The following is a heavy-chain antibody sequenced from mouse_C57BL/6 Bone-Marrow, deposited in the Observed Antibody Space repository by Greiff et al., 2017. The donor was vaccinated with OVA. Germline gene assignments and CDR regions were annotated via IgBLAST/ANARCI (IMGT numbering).Heavy chain of an antibody. CDR2: IYPGSGST. J-gene: IGHJ3*01. CDR1: GYTFTSYW. Sequence: QVHVKQPGAELVKPGASVKMSCKASGYTFTSYWITWVKQRPGQGLEWIGDIYPGSGSTNYNEKFKGKATLTVDTSSSTAYMQLSSLTSEDSAVYDCARGGYDYAWFAYWGQGTLVTVSA. D-gene: IGHD2-4*01. CDR3: ARGGYDYAWFAY. V-gene: IGHV1-55*01.